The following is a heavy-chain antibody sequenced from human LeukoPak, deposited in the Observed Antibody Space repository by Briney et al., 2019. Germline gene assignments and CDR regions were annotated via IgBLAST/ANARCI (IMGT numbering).Heavy chain of an antibody. V-gene: IGHV3-23*01. J-gene: IGHJ6*03. Sequence: GGSLRLSCAASGFTFSSYAMSWVRQAPGKGLEWVSAISGSGGSTYYADSVKGRFTISRDNAKNTLYLQMNSLRAENTAVYYCAKRLSYSYSYMDVWGKGTTVTVSS. CDR3: AKRLSYSYSYMDV. CDR2: ISGSGGST. CDR1: GFTFSSYA. D-gene: IGHD2-21*02.